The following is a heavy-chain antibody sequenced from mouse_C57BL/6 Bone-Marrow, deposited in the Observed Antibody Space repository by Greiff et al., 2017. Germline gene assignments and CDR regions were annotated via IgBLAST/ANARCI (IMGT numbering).Heavy chain of an antibody. V-gene: IGHV1-81*01. J-gene: IGHJ1*03. CDR3: ARGCYWYFDD. CDR1: GYTFTSYG. CDR2: IYPRSGNT. D-gene: IGHD3-3*01. Sequence: QVQLKESGAELARPGASVKLSCKASGYTFTSYGISWVKQSTGQGLEWIGEIYPRSGNTYYNEKFKGKATLTADKSSSTAYMELRSLTSEDSGVYFCARGCYWYFDDWGTGTTVTVSS.